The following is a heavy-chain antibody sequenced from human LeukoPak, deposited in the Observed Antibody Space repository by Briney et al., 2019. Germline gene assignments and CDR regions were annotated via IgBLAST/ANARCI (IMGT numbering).Heavy chain of an antibody. V-gene: IGHV3-33*06. CDR3: AKVTGGDMITYGGLDY. Sequence: PGRSLRLSCAASGFTFSSYGMHWVRQAPGKGLEWVAVIWYDGSNKYYADSVKGRFTISRDNSKNTLYLQMNSLRAEDTAIYYCAKVTGGDMITYGGLDYWGQGTLVTVSS. J-gene: IGHJ4*02. CDR1: GFTFSSYG. D-gene: IGHD3-16*01. CDR2: IWYDGSNK.